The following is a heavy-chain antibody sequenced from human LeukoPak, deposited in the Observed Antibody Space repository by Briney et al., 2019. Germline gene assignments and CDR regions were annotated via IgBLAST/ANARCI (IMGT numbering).Heavy chain of an antibody. J-gene: IGHJ4*02. V-gene: IGHV1-2*02. Sequence: ASVKVSCKASGYTFTGYYMHWVRQAPGQGLEWMGWINPNSGGTNYAQKFQGRVTMTRDTSISTAYMELSRLRSDDTAVYYCARDWDYCSSTSCYRGPFDYWGQGTLVTVSS. D-gene: IGHD2-2*02. CDR2: INPNSGGT. CDR3: ARDWDYCSSTSCYRGPFDY. CDR1: GYTFTGYY.